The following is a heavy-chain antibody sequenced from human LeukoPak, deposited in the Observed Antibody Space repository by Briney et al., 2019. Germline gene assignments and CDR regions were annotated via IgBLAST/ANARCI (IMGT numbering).Heavy chain of an antibody. CDR3: TRDSSGTVTSYYYYMDV. V-gene: IGHV4-59*12. J-gene: IGHJ6*03. Sequence: SETLSLTCTVSGGSISSYYWSWIRQPPGKGLEWIGYIYYSGSTNYNPSLKSRVTMSVDTSKNHFSLRLNSVTAADTAVYYCTRDSSGTVTSYYYYMDVWGKGTTVTISS. CDR1: GGSISSYY. D-gene: IGHD3-10*01. CDR2: IYYSGST.